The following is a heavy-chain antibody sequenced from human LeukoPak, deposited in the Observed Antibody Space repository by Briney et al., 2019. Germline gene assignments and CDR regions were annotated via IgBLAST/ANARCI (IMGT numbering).Heavy chain of an antibody. J-gene: IGHJ6*04. Sequence: GESLKISCRGSGYSFTSYWIGWVRQIPGKGLGWMGIIYPGDSDTRYSPSFQGQVTISADKSISTAYLQWSSLKDSDTAMYYCARRVRLGYCSSTSCPEDGMDVWGKGTTVTVSS. CDR2: IYPGDSDT. CDR1: GYSFTSYW. D-gene: IGHD2-2*01. V-gene: IGHV5-51*01. CDR3: ARRVRLGYCSSTSCPEDGMDV.